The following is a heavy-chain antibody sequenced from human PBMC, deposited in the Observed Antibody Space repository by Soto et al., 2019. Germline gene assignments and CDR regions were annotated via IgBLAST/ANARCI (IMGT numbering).Heavy chain of an antibody. Sequence: EVQLVESGGGLVKPGGSLRLSCAASGFTFSSYSMNWVRQAPGKGLEWVSSISSSSSYIYYADSVKGRFTISRDNAKNSLYLQMNSLRAEDTAVYYCARDRSIAAAGTRRSNYMDVWGKGTTVTVSS. J-gene: IGHJ6*03. CDR1: GFTFSSYS. D-gene: IGHD6-13*01. CDR2: ISSSSSYI. V-gene: IGHV3-21*01. CDR3: ARDRSIAAAGTRRSNYMDV.